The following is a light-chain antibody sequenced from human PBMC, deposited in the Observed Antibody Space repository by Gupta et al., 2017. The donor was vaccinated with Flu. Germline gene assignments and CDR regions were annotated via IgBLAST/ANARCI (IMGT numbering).Light chain of an antibody. Sequence: ATLCLSPGERATLSCWARQSVKNNVVAWYQQKPGQAPRLLVSDASTRANGVPARVSGRGWGTEFTLNISSRQSEDFAVYYCQQESQCPVTFGRGTTVEIK. CDR1: QSVKNN. CDR3: QQESQCPVT. V-gene: IGKV3-15*01. CDR2: DAS. J-gene: IGKJ4*01.